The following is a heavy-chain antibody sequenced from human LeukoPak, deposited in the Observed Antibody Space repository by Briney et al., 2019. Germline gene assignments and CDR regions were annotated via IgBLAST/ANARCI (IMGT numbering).Heavy chain of an antibody. CDR1: GFTFSSYA. CDR3: GRGSVGFGELNY. CDR2: ISYDGSTK. J-gene: IGHJ4*02. D-gene: IGHD3-10*01. V-gene: IGHV3-30-3*01. Sequence: GGSLRLSCAASGFTFSSYAMHWVRQAPGKGLEWVAVISYDGSTKFYAASVKGRSTLCSDNSKNTLYLQMNSMRIEDTAVDYCGRGSVGFGELNYWGQGTLVTVSS.